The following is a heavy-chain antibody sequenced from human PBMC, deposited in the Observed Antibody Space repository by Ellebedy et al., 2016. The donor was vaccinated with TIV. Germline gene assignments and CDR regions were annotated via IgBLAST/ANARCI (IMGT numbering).Heavy chain of an antibody. J-gene: IGHJ4*02. CDR1: GFAFSNYG. Sequence: GESLKISXAASGFAFSNYGIHWVRQAPGKGLQWVASISLDGSNKYYADSVRGRFTTSRDDSKNTVYLQMISLRVEDTAMYFCVKEYYDFWSGSFAGGDWGQGTLVTVAS. D-gene: IGHD3-3*01. CDR2: ISLDGSNK. CDR3: VKEYYDFWSGSFAGGD. V-gene: IGHV3-30*18.